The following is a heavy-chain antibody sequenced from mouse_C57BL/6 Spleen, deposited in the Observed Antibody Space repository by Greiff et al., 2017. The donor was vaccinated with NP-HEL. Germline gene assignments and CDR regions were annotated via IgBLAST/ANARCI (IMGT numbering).Heavy chain of an antibody. CDR3: ARSLLYSNYAMDY. D-gene: IGHD2-5*01. V-gene: IGHV1-69*01. Sequence: VQLQQSGAELVMPGASVKLSCKASGYTFTSYWMHWVKQRPGQGLEWIGEIDPSDSYTNYNQKFKGKSTLTVDKSSSTAYMQLSSLTSEDSAVYYCARSLLYSNYAMDYWGQGTSVTVSS. CDR2: IDPSDSYT. J-gene: IGHJ4*01. CDR1: GYTFTSYW.